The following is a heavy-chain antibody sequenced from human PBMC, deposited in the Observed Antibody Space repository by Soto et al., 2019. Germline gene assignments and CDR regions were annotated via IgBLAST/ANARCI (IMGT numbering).Heavy chain of an antibody. V-gene: IGHV4-39*01. CDR1: GGSISSSSYY. CDR2: IYYSGST. Sequence: SETRSLTCTVSGGSISSSSYYGGWIRQPPGKGLEWIGSIYYSGSTYYNPSLKSRVTISVDTSKNQFSLKLSSVTAADTAVYYCARLSTTVTTSFDYWGQGTLVTGSA. J-gene: IGHJ4*02. D-gene: IGHD4-17*01. CDR3: ARLSTTVTTSFDY.